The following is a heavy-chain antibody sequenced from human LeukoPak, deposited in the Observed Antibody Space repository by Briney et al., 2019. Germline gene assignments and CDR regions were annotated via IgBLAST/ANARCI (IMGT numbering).Heavy chain of an antibody. D-gene: IGHD6-19*01. CDR2: IIPIFGTA. Sequence: SVKVSCKASGYTFTGYYMHWVRQAPGQGLEWMGGIIPIFGTANYAQKFQGRVTITADESTSTAYMELSSLRSEDTAVYYCAREIKFSSGCFDYWGQGTLVTVSS. V-gene: IGHV1-69*13. J-gene: IGHJ4*02. CDR1: GYTFTGYY. CDR3: AREIKFSSGCFDY.